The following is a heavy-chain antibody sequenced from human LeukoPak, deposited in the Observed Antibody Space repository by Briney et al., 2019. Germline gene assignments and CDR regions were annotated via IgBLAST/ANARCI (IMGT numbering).Heavy chain of an antibody. Sequence: GGSLRLSCAASGFTFSSYAMSWVRQAPGKGLEWVSAISGSGGSTYYADSVKGRFTISRDNSKNTLYLQMNSLRAEDTAVYYCASLKTGATNSYWFDPWGQGTLVTVSS. CDR1: GFTFSSYA. V-gene: IGHV3-23*01. CDR2: ISGSGGST. CDR3: ASLKTGATNSYWFDP. D-gene: IGHD1-26*01. J-gene: IGHJ5*02.